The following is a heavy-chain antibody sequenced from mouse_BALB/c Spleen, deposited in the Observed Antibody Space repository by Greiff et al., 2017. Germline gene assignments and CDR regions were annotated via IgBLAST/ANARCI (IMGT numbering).Heavy chain of an antibody. CDR3: ASSSYSMDY. CDR1: GYTFTSYW. CDR2: IDPSDSET. V-gene: IGHV1-69*02. J-gene: IGHJ4*01. Sequence: QVQLQQPGAELVKPGAPVKLSCTASGYTFTSYWMNWVQQRPGRGLEWIGRIDPSDSETHYNQKFTDKATLTVDKYSSTAYIQLSSLTSEDSAVYYCASSSYSMDYWGQGTSVTVSS.